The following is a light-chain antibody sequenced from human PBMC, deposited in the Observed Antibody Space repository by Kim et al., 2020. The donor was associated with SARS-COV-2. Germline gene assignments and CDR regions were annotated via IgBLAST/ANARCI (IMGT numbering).Light chain of an antibody. CDR2: KVS. CDR1: QSLVSSNGITY. Sequence: GQPASISCRSSQSLVSSNGITYFNLFLLRPSQSPRRLIYKVSNRDSGVPDRFSGSGSGTDFTLKISRVEAEDVGFYYCMRGTNPYTFGQGTKLEI. J-gene: IGKJ2*01. CDR3: MRGTNPYT. V-gene: IGKV2-30*01.